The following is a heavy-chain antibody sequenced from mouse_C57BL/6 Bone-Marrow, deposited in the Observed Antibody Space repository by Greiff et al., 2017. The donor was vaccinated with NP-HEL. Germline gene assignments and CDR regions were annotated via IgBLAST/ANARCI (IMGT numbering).Heavy chain of an antibody. CDR3: ARSYYGSSYWYFDV. D-gene: IGHD1-1*01. CDR1: GFTFTDYY. J-gene: IGHJ1*03. V-gene: IGHV7-3*01. Sequence: EVKLVESGGGLVQPGGSLSLSCAASGFTFTDYYMSWVRQPPGKALEWLGFIRNKANGYTTEYSASVKGRFTISRDNSQSILYLQMNALRAEDSATYYCARSYYGSSYWYFDVWGTGTTVTVSS. CDR2: IRNKANGYTT.